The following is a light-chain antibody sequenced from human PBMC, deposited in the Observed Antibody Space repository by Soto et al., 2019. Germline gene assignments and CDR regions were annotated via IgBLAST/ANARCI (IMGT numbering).Light chain of an antibody. V-gene: IGKV1-5*01. CDR3: QQYNSYSKT. J-gene: IGKJ1*01. CDR2: DAS. Sequence: DIQMTQSPSTLSASVGDRVTITCRASQSISSWLAWYQQKQGKAPKLLIYDASSLESGVPSRFSGSGSGTEFTRTISSLQPDDFATYYCQQYNSYSKTFGQGTKVEIK. CDR1: QSISSW.